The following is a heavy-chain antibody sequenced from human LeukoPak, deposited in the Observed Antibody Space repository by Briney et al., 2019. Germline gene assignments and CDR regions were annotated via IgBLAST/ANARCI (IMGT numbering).Heavy chain of an antibody. CDR1: GFIFSSYW. J-gene: IGHJ4*02. Sequence: GGSLRLSCAASGFIFSSYWMHWVRQAPGKGLVCVSRINSDGSSTSYADSVKGRFTISRDNAKNTLYLQMNSLRAEDTAVYYCARQGMVGATDYWGQGTLVTVSS. CDR2: INSDGSST. V-gene: IGHV3-74*01. CDR3: ARQGMVGATDY. D-gene: IGHD1-26*01.